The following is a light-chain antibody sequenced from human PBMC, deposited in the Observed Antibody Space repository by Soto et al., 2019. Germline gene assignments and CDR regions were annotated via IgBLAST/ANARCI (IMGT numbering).Light chain of an antibody. V-gene: IGKV1-39*01. CDR2: AAS. CDR3: QQYKNYSPLT. CDR1: QSISSY. J-gene: IGKJ4*01. Sequence: DIQMTQSPSSLSASVGDRVTITCRASQSISSYLNWYQQKPGKAPKLLIYAASSLQSGVPSRFSGSGSGTDFTLTISSLQPEDFATYYCQQYKNYSPLTFGGGTKVDIK.